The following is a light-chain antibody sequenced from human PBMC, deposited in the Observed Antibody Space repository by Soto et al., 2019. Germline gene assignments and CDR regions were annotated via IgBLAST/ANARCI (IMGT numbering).Light chain of an antibody. CDR1: SSDVGAYIY. V-gene: IGLV2-14*01. Sequence: QSALTQPASVPGSPGQSITISCTGTSSDVGAYIYVSWYQHHPGKAPKVMIYEVTNRPSGVSDRFSGSKSGNTASLTISGLQAEDEADYYCCSYTSSRTYVFGTGTQLTVL. CDR3: CSYTSSRTYV. J-gene: IGLJ1*01. CDR2: EVT.